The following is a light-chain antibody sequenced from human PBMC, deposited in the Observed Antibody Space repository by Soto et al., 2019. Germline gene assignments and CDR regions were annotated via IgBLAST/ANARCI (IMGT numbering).Light chain of an antibody. V-gene: IGLV1-40*01. CDR3: QSYDSSLSGYV. J-gene: IGLJ1*01. CDR2: GNS. Sequence: QSVLTQPPSVSRAPGQRVTISCTGGSSNIGAGYDVHWYQQFPGTAPKLLIYGNSNRPSGVPDRFSGSKSGTSASLAITGLQADDEAEYYCQSYDSSLSGYVFGTGTKLTVL. CDR1: SSNIGAGYD.